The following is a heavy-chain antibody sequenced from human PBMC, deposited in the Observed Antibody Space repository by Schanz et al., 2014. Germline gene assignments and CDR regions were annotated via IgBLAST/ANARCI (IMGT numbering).Heavy chain of an antibody. CDR3: ARRYSSGWYEFDY. J-gene: IGHJ4*02. CDR2: INPNTGGT. V-gene: IGHV1-2*06. CDR1: GYTFTAYF. Sequence: QVQLVQSGAEVKKPGASVKVSCKASGYTFTAYFIHWVRQAPGQGLEWMGRINPNTGGTNFAQKFQGRVTMTRDTSTSTVYMYLSSLRSEDTAVYYCARRYSSGWYEFDYWGQGTLVTVSS. D-gene: IGHD6-19*01.